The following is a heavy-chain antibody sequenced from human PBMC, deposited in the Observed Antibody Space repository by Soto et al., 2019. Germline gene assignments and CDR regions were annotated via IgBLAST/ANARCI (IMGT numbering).Heavy chain of an antibody. CDR2: ISYDGGHK. V-gene: IGHV3-30-3*01. CDR1: EFTFSSYA. J-gene: IGHJ6*02. D-gene: IGHD4-4*01. CDR3: ARVKTDYSNPGGPFFFYGMDV. Sequence: QVQLVESGGGVVHPERSLRLSCSASEFTFSSYAMHWVRQAPGKGLEWVAGISYDGGHKFYGDSVRGRFTISRDSSKTTVFLQMNSLRPEDTAAYYCARVKTDYSNPGGPFFFYGMDVWGQGTMVTVSS.